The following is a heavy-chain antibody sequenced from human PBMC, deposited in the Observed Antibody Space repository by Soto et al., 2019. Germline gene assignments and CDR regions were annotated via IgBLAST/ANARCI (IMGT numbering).Heavy chain of an antibody. J-gene: IGHJ6*03. Sequence: QVQLQQWVAGLLKPSETLSLTCAAYGGSFMVYYWSWIRQPPGKGLEWIGEINHSGSTNYNPSLKSRVTFSVHTSKNQFCLKLSYVTPAEAAVYYCARGATAGRPRNYYYYSHLDVWGKVTTVTVSS. D-gene: IGHD6-13*01. CDR1: GGSFMVYY. CDR2: INHSGST. CDR3: ARGATAGRPRNYYYYSHLDV. V-gene: IGHV4-34*01.